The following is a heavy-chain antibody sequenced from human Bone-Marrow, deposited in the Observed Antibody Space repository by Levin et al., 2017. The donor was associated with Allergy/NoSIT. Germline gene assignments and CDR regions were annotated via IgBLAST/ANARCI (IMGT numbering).Heavy chain of an antibody. CDR2: ISGNGAVT. CDR1: GFTFITQA. D-gene: IGHD5-18*01. J-gene: IGHJ4*02. CDR3: ARDSVSSYFRYGAPDD. Sequence: PGGSLRLSCEASGFTFITQAINWVRQAPGKGLEWVSVISGNGAVTYYAASVRGRFTISRDNAKDSMYLQMDSLRAEDTAVYYCARDSVSSYFRYGAPDDWGQGTLVTVSS. V-gene: IGHV3-21*01.